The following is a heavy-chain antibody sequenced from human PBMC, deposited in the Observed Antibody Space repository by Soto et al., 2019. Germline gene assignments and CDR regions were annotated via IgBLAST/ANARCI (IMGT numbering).Heavy chain of an antibody. Sequence: SETLSLTCTVSGGSISSGGYYWSWIRQHPGKGLEWIGYIYYSGSTYYNPSLKSRVTISVDTSKNQFSLKLSSVTAADTAVYYCARDRGYCSGGSCYLRALDIWGQGTMVTVSS. CDR1: GGSISSGGYY. CDR3: ARDRGYCSGGSCYLRALDI. CDR2: IYYSGST. V-gene: IGHV4-31*03. J-gene: IGHJ3*02. D-gene: IGHD2-15*01.